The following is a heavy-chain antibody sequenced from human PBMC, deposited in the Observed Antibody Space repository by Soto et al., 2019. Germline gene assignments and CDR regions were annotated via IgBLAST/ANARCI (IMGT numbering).Heavy chain of an antibody. CDR3: ARGGPGPRYY. V-gene: IGHV4-61*01. J-gene: IGHJ4*02. D-gene: IGHD3-16*01. CDR1: GGSVSSDTYY. Sequence: SETLSLTCTVSGGSVSSDTYYWSWIRQRPGKGLEWIGYIYYTGNTNFNPSLMSRVTMSLDTSKNQFSLKLRSVTAADMAVYYCARGGPGPRYYWGQGTLVTVSS. CDR2: IYYTGNT.